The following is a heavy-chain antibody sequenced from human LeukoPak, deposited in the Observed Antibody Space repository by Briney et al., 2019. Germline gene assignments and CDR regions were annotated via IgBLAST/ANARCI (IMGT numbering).Heavy chain of an antibody. J-gene: IGHJ4*02. CDR3: ASLDTAAIRTGGY. Sequence: GGSPRLSCAASGFPFSPDWMSWVRQAPGKGLEWVAMIKKSGSETHYVDSVKGRFTISRDSARNSLYLQMSSLKADDTAVYYCASLDTAAIRTGGYWGQGTLVTVSS. V-gene: IGHV3-7*01. D-gene: IGHD5-18*01. CDR1: GFPFSPDW. CDR2: IKKSGSET.